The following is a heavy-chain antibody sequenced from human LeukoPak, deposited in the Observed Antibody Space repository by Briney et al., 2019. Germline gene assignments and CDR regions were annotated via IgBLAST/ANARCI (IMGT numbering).Heavy chain of an antibody. CDR1: GDSVSSNSAA. CDR3: ARDPTSSSSWYLNWFDP. Sequence: SQTLSLTCAISGDSVSSNSAAWNWIRQSPSRGLEWLGRTYYRSKWYSDYAVSVKSRITINPDTSKNQFSLQLNSVTPEDTAVYYCARDPTSSSSWYLNWFDPWGQGTLVTVSS. CDR2: TYYRSKWYS. D-gene: IGHD6-13*01. J-gene: IGHJ5*02. V-gene: IGHV6-1*01.